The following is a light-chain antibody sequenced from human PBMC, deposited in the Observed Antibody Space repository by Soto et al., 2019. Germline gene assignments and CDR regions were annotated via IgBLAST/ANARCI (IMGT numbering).Light chain of an antibody. Sequence: KEIQRTLAWCEREGGSLPCRASQSVSSTYLAWDQQMPGQPPRLLISGTSNRATGIPDRFSGSGCGTEFSLCIRRLDPEQFSVYFGQQFGKSPLTVGQGTKVDI. V-gene: IGKV3-20*01. CDR2: GTS. CDR3: QQFGKSPLT. J-gene: IGKJ1*01. CDR1: QSVSSTY.